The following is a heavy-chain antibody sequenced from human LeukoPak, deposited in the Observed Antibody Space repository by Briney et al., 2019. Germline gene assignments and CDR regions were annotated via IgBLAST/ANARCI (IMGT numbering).Heavy chain of an antibody. J-gene: IGHJ5*02. CDR2: INVNGVT. Sequence: SPTLSPTRPLAARSIGIYCWRWGRQHAGEGLGCLAWINVNGVTKYYSSLNSRVTISVDTSQSQLSLKLRSVTAADTSVYYCVRGVLRTTYRFSWDPWGQGILVAV. D-gene: IGHD3-16*02. V-gene: IGHV4-4*07. CDR1: ARSIGIYC. CDR3: VRGVLRTTYRFSWDP.